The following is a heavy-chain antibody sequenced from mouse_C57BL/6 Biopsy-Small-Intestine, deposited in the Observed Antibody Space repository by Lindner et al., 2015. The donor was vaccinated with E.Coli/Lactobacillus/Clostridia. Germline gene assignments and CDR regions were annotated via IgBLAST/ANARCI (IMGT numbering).Heavy chain of an antibody. Sequence: VQLQESGPELVKPGASVKISCKASGYSFTGYYMQWVKQSHGNILDWIGWIYPRDGITKYNEKFKGKATLTVDTSSSTAYMQLSSLTSEDSAVYYCARSDMITTVVATDFDVWGTGTTVTVSS. CDR1: GYSFTGYY. J-gene: IGHJ1*03. D-gene: IGHD1-1*01. CDR2: IYPRDGIT. V-gene: IGHV1-31*01. CDR3: ARSDMITTVVATDFDV.